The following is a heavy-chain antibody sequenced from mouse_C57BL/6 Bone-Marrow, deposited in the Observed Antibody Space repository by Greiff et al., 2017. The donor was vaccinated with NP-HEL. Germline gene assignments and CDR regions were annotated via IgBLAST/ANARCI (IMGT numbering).Heavy chain of an antibody. CDR3: ARGRAYDYGEYFDV. CDR2: IYPGSGNT. V-gene: IGHV1-76*01. J-gene: IGHJ1*03. CDR1: GYTFTDYY. Sequence: VQLQQSGAELVRPGASVKLSCKASGYTFTDYYINWVKQRPGQGLEWIARIYPGSGNTYYNEKFKGKATLTAEKSSSTAYMQLSSLTSEDSAVYCCARGRAYDYGEYFDVWGTGTTVTVSS. D-gene: IGHD2-4*01.